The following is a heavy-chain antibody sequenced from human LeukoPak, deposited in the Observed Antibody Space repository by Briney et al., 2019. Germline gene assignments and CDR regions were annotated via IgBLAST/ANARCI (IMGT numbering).Heavy chain of an antibody. D-gene: IGHD3-10*01. J-gene: IGHJ6*03. V-gene: IGHV4-4*07. Sequence: PSETLSLTCTVSSASISSYSWSWIRQPAGKGLEWIGRIYTSGSTNYNPSLKSRVTISIDTSTNQFSLRLTSVAAADTAVYYCARYYGSRILGYYMDVWGKGTTVTVSS. CDR1: SASISSYS. CDR2: IYTSGST. CDR3: ARYYGSRILGYYMDV.